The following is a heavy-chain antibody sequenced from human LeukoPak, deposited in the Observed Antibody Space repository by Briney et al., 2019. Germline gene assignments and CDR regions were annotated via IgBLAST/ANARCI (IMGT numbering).Heavy chain of an antibody. CDR3: ARGISGYSRIFDY. Sequence: SETLSLTCTVSGGSIRNYYWSWIRQPPGKGLEWIGYIFHGGSTNYNPSPKSRVTISVDTSKNQFSLRLNSVTAADTAVYYCARGISGYSRIFDYWGQGTLVTVSS. D-gene: IGHD3-22*01. CDR2: IFHGGST. J-gene: IGHJ4*02. V-gene: IGHV4-59*01. CDR1: GGSIRNYY.